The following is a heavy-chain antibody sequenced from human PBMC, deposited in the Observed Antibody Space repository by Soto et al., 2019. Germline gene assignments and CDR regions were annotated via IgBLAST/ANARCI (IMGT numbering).Heavy chain of an antibody. J-gene: IGHJ4*02. CDR1: GGSISSGAHY. CDR3: ARTYYFDRSGYSDS. Sequence: SETLSLTCTVSGGSISSGAHYWSWIRQQPGKGLEWIGYIYYSGTTYYTPSLMSRITILIDTSKNQFSLNLSSVTAADTAVYYCARTYYFDRSGYSDSWGQGTLVTVSS. CDR2: IYYSGTT. V-gene: IGHV4-31*03. D-gene: IGHD3-22*01.